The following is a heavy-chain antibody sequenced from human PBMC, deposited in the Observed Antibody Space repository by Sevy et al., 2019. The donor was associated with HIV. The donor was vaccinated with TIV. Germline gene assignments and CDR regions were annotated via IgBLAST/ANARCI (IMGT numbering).Heavy chain of an antibody. CDR3: ARVITMVRGATDGMDL. D-gene: IGHD3-10*01. J-gene: IGHJ6*02. Sequence: ASVKVSCKASGYTFTGYYMHWVRQAPGQGLEWMGWINPNSGGTNYAQKFQGRVTMTRDTSISTAYMELSRLRSDDTAVYYCARVITMVRGATDGMDLWGQGTTVTVSS. CDR2: INPNSGGT. CDR1: GYTFTGYY. V-gene: IGHV1-2*02.